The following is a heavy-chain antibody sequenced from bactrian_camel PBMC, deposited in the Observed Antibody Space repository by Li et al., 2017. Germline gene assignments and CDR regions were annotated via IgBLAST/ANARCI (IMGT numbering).Heavy chain of an antibody. CDR2: IATGNGNT. CDR1: GSTVSVAC. CDR3: AARGPYCYTTLSVRDFTY. D-gene: IGHD2*01. V-gene: IGHV3S1*01. Sequence: VQLVESGGGSVQAGGSLRLSCAASGSTVSVACMAWFRQAPGKEREGVARIATGNGNTCYADSVKGRFTISQDNAKNTVYLQMNSLKPEDTAMYYCAARGPYCYTTLSVRDFTYWGQGTQVTVS. J-gene: IGHJ6*01.